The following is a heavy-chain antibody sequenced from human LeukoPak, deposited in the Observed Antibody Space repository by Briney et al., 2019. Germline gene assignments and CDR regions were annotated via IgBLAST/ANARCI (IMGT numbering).Heavy chain of an antibody. CDR2: TYYSGST. Sequence: SETLSLTCTVSGGSISSGGYYWSWIRQHPGKGLEWIGYTYYSGSTYYNPSLKSRITISVDTSKNQFSLKLSSVTAADTAVYYCARTNYGDYDYWGQGTLVTVSS. V-gene: IGHV4-31*03. CDR1: GGSISSGGYY. D-gene: IGHD4-17*01. CDR3: ARTNYGDYDY. J-gene: IGHJ4*02.